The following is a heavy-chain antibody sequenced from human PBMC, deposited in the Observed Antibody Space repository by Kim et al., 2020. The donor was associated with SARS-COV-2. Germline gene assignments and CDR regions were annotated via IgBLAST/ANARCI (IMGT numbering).Heavy chain of an antibody. CDR3: ARDNNYDFWSGYYTPGGY. V-gene: IGHV1-18*04. J-gene: IGHJ4*02. CDR2: ISAYNGNT. Sequence: ASVKVSCKASGYTFTSYGISWVRQAPGQGLEWMGWISAYNGNTNYAQKLQGRVTMTTDTSTSTAYMELRSLRSDDTAVYYCARDNNYDFWSGYYTPGGYWGQGTLVTVSS. D-gene: IGHD3-3*01. CDR1: GYTFTSYG.